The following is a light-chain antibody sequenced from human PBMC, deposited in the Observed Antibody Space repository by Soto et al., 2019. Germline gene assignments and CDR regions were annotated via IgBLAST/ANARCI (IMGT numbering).Light chain of an antibody. V-gene: IGKV3-20*01. CDR2: GAS. J-gene: IGKJ1*01. Sequence: VLTQSPGTLSLSPGERTTLSCRASQSVSSSYLAWYQQKPGQAPRLLIYGASSRATGIPDRFSGSGSGPDFTLTISRLEPEDFAMYFCQQYVSSPQTFGQGTKVDIK. CDR3: QQYVSSPQT. CDR1: QSVSSSY.